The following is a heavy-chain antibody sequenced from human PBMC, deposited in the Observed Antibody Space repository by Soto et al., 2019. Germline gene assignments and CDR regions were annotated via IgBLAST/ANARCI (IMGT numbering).Heavy chain of an antibody. CDR3: ARGFRGGSSSYFDY. CDR2: IHYSGST. V-gene: IGHV4-59*12. CDR1: GGSISSYY. J-gene: IGHJ4*02. D-gene: IGHD6-13*01. Sequence: ASETLSLTCTFSGGSISSYYWSWIRQSPGKGLEWIGYIHYSGSTKSNPSLKSRVTISVDTSKNQFSLKLSSVTAADTAVYYCARGFRGGSSSYFDYWGQGTLVTVSS.